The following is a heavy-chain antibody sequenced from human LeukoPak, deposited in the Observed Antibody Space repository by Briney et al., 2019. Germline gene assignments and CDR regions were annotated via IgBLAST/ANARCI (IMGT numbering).Heavy chain of an antibody. D-gene: IGHD1-14*01. CDR2: IYSGGST. CDR1: GFTFSSYA. Sequence: SGGSLRLSCAASGFTFSSYAMSWVRQAPGKGLEWVSVIYSGGSTYYADSVKGRFTISRDNSKNTLYLQMNSLRAEDTAVYYCARDYHLDYWGQGTLVTVSS. V-gene: IGHV3-53*01. CDR3: ARDYHLDY. J-gene: IGHJ4*02.